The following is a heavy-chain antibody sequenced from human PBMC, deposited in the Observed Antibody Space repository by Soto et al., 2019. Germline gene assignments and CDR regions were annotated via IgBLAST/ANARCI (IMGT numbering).Heavy chain of an antibody. CDR1: GGTFSSYT. Sequence: QVQLVQSGAEVKKPGSSVKVSCKASGGTFSSYTISWVRQAPGQGLEWMGRIIPILGIANYAKKFQGRVTITADKSTSTAYMELRSLRSEDTGVYYCARDPSAGDSAGYWGQGTLVTVSS. CDR2: IIPILGIA. V-gene: IGHV1-69*08. D-gene: IGHD2-21*01. CDR3: ARDPSAGDSAGY. J-gene: IGHJ4*02.